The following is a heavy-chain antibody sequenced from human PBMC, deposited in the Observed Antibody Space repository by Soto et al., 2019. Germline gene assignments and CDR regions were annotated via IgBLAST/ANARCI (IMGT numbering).Heavy chain of an antibody. D-gene: IGHD4-17*01. CDR1: GFTFSSYW. V-gene: IGHV3-7*01. CDR2: IKQDGSEK. Sequence: PGGSLRLSCAASGFTFSSYWMSWVRQAPGKGLEWVANIKQDGSEKYYVDSVKGRFTISRDNAKNSLYLQMNSLRAEDTAVYYCAREASQADYGDYGPYVYWDQGTLVTVSS. CDR3: AREASQADYGDYGPYVY. J-gene: IGHJ4*02.